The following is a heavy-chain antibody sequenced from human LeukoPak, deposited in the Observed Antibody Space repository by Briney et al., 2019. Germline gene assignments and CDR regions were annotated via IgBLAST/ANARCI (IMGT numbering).Heavy chain of an antibody. CDR3: AKSSAGTMAY. V-gene: IGHV3-23*01. CDR1: GFTFSSYA. D-gene: IGHD6-19*01. Sequence: PGGSLRLSCAASGFTFSSYAMSWVRQAPGKGLEWVSGISGNGGSTHYADSVKGRFTISRDNSKNTLYLQMNSLRAEDTAVYYCAKSSAGTMAYWGQGALVTVSS. J-gene: IGHJ4*02. CDR2: ISGNGGST.